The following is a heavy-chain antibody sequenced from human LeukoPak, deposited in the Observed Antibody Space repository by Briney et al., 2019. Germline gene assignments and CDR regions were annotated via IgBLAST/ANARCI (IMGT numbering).Heavy chain of an antibody. Sequence: SETLSLTCTVSGVSISNYYWSWIRQPPGKGLEWIAYSGTTNYNPSLKSRVTISVDTSKNQFSLKLSSVTAADTALYYCATAGRRLFGVLIPLSFDYWGQGTLVTVSS. D-gene: IGHD3-3*01. CDR1: GVSISNYY. J-gene: IGHJ4*02. CDR3: ATAGRRLFGVLIPLSFDY. V-gene: IGHV4-59*01. CDR2: SGTT.